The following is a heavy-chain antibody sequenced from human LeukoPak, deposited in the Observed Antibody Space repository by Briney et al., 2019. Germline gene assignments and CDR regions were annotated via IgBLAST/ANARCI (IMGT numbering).Heavy chain of an antibody. CDR1: GGSFSGDY. CDR3: AKAVGELPSGNWFDP. V-gene: IGHV4-34*01. J-gene: IGHJ5*02. CDR2: INHSGST. D-gene: IGHD1-26*01. Sequence: SETLSLTCAVYGGSFSGDYWSWIRQPPGKGLEWIGEINHSGSTNYNPSLKSRVTISVDTSKNQFSLKLSSVTAADTAVYYCAKAVGELPSGNWFDPWGQGTLVTVSS.